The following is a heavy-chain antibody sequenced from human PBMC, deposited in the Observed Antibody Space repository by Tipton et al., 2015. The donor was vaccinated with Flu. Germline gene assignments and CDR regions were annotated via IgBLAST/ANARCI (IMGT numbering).Heavy chain of an antibody. D-gene: IGHD2-15*01. CDR1: GASINSNF. CDR3: ARKYCSGGSCYHFDY. J-gene: IGHJ4*02. Sequence: LRLSCTVSGASINSNFWSWIRQSPGKGLEWIGYIYSGGTTHYNPSLKSRVTISLDTPKNHFSLKLSSVTAADTAVYYCARKYCSGGSCYHFDYWGQGTLVTVSS. V-gene: IGHV4-59*12. CDR2: IYSGGTT.